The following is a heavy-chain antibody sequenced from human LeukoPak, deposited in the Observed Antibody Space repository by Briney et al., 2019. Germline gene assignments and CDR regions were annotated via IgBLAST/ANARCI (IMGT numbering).Heavy chain of an antibody. CDR2: ISGDGGST. D-gene: IGHD5-18*01. V-gene: IGHV3-43*02. CDR3: AKDFEPWLPLYYFDY. J-gene: IGHJ4*02. Sequence: GGSLRLSCAASGFTFDDYAMHWVRQAPGKGLEWVSLISGDGGSTYYADSVKGRFTISRDNSKNSLYLQMNSLRTEDTALYYCAKDFEPWLPLYYFDYWGPGTLVTVSS. CDR1: GFTFDDYA.